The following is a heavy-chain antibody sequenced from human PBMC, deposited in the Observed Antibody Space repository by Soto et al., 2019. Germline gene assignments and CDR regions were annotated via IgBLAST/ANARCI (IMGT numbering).Heavy chain of an antibody. CDR2: ICASGGST. D-gene: IGHD1-26*01. J-gene: IGHJ4*02. V-gene: IGHV3-23*01. CDR1: GFSISSFA. Sequence: GVSLRLSCVASGFSISSFAMSWVRQAPGKGLEWASAICASGGSTYADSVKCRFTISRDNSKNTLYLQMNSLRDEDTAVYYCEKVLYSGSYSGGLEYWGQGALVTVSS. CDR3: EKVLYSGSYSGGLEY.